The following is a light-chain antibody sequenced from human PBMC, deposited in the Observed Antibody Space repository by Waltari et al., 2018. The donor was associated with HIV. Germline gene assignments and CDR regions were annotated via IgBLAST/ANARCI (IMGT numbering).Light chain of an antibody. CDR1: ENINNY. Sequence: DIVLTQSPATLSLSPGERASLSCTASENINNYLAWYQQKPGQAPRLVIYDSSNRAPGVPDRFSGGGSETHFALIISSLEPEDFAVYYCQQRRNWPLTFGGGTKVEIK. CDR2: DSS. CDR3: QQRRNWPLT. V-gene: IGKV3-11*01. J-gene: IGKJ4*01.